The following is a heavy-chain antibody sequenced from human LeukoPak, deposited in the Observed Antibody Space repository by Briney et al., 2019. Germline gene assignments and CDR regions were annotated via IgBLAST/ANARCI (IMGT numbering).Heavy chain of an antibody. D-gene: IGHD1-14*01. J-gene: IGHJ3*02. V-gene: IGHV3-9*03. CDR1: GFTFDDYA. CDR2: ISWNSGSI. CDR3: AKEEPVGAFDI. Sequence: GRSLRLSRAASGFTFDDYAMHWVRQAPGKGLEWVSGISWNSGSIGYADSVKGRFTISRDNAKNSLYLQMNSLRAEDMALYYCAKEEPVGAFDIWGQGTMVTVSS.